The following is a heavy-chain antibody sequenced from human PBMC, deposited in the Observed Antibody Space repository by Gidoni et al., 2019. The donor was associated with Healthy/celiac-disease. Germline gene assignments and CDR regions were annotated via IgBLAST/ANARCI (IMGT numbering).Heavy chain of an antibody. CDR1: GFTFGSYE. V-gene: IGHV3-48*03. D-gene: IGHD1-7*01. CDR3: ARDRAGPTGYYGMDF. Sequence: EVQLVESGGGLVQPGGSLRLSCDAAGFTFGSYEMNWVRQAPGKGLEWVSYISSSGSTIYYADSVKGRFTISRDNAKNSLYLQMNSLRAEDTAVYYCARDRAGPTGYYGMDFWGQGTTVTVSS. J-gene: IGHJ6*02. CDR2: ISSSGSTI.